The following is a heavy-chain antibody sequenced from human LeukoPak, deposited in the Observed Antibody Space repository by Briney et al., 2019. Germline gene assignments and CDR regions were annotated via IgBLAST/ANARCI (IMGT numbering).Heavy chain of an antibody. CDR1: GFTFSSDG. V-gene: IGHV3-23*01. CDR2: ISGSGGST. CDR3: AKLLLVRILLSPAFDI. J-gene: IGHJ3*02. Sequence: GGSLRLSCAASGFTFSSDGMSWVRQAPGKGLEWVSTISGSGGSTYYADSVKGRFTISRDNSKNTLYLQMNSLRAEDSAVYYCAKLLLVRILLSPAFDIWGQGTMVTVSS. D-gene: IGHD3-9*01.